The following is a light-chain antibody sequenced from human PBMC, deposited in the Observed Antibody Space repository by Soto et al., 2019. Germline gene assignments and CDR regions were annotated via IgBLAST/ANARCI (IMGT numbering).Light chain of an antibody. Sequence: DIQMTQSPSTLSASVGDRVTITCRASENINKLLAWYQQKAGKAPKLMIYKASTLETGVPSSFSGSGSGTEFPLTIISLQTDDFATYYCHQYNSYPYTFGQGTKVEIE. CDR2: KAS. V-gene: IGKV1-5*03. CDR1: ENINKL. CDR3: HQYNSYPYT. J-gene: IGKJ2*01.